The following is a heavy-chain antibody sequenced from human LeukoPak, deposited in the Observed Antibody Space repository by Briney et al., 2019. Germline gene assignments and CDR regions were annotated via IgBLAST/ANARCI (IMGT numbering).Heavy chain of an antibody. J-gene: IGHJ4*02. CDR3: ARDRYYYDSSGQQIFDY. CDR2: IIPILNIA. V-gene: IGHV1-69*04. Sequence: GASVKVSCKASGGTFSSYAINWVRQAPGQGLEWMGKIIPILNIAHYAQKFQGRVTITADKSTSTAYMELSSLRSEDTAVYYCARDRYYYDSSGQQIFDYWGQGTLVTVSS. CDR1: GGTFSSYA. D-gene: IGHD3-22*01.